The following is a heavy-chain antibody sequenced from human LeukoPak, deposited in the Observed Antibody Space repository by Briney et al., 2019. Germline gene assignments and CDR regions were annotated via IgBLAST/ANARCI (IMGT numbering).Heavy chain of an antibody. CDR3: RGYCSGGSCYSGDY. V-gene: IGHV4-59*01. J-gene: IGHJ4*02. Sequence: GSLRLSCAASGFTFSSYAMSWIRQPPGKGLEWIGYIYYSGSTNYNPSLKSRVTISVDTSKNQFSLKLSSVTAADTAVYYCRGYCSGGSCYSGDYWGQGTLVTVSS. CDR1: GFTFSSYA. D-gene: IGHD2-15*01. CDR2: IYYSGST.